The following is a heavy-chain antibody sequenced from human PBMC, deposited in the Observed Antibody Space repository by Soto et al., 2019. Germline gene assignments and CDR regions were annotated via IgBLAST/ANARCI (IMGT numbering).Heavy chain of an antibody. Sequence: EVQLVESGGGLVKPGGSLRLSCAASGFSFSNAWMHWVRQTPGKGLEWVGRIKSKTDGGTTDFAAPVKGRFTISRDDSKNTVYLQMNSLRTEDTAIYYCTTSVATYYGMDVWGQGTTVTVSS. V-gene: IGHV3-15*07. J-gene: IGHJ6*02. CDR1: GFSFSNAW. CDR2: IKSKTDGGTT. CDR3: TTSVATYYGMDV.